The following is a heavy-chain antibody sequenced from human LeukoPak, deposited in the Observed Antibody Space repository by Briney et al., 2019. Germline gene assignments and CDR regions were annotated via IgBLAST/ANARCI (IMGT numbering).Heavy chain of an antibody. D-gene: IGHD5-24*01. Sequence: SETLSLTCAVYGGSSSGYYWSWIRQPPGKGLEWIGEINHSGSTNYNPSLKSRVTISVDTSKNQFSLKLSSVTAADTAVYYCARGNGYNGYWGQGTLVTVSS. CDR3: ARGNGYNGY. V-gene: IGHV4-34*01. CDR1: GGSSSGYY. CDR2: INHSGST. J-gene: IGHJ4*02.